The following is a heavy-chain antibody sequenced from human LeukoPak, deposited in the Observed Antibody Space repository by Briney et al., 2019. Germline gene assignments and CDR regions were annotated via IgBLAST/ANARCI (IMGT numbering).Heavy chain of an antibody. CDR1: GFTFSNYW. V-gene: IGHV3-7*02. J-gene: IGHJ4*02. CDR2: INQDGSEK. D-gene: IGHD2-15*01. CDR3: ARRYCSGGSCYFDY. Sequence: PGGSLRLSCAASGFTFSNYWMSWVRQAPGKGLEWVAHINQDGSEKYYADSVKGRFTISRDNAKNSLYLQMNSLRAEDTAVYYCARRYCSGGSCYFDYWGQGALVTVSS.